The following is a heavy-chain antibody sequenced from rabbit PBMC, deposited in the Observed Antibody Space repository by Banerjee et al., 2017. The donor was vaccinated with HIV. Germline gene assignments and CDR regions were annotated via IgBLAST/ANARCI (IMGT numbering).Heavy chain of an antibody. Sequence: QLKESGGGLVQPGGSLKLSCKASGFDFSGYYMSWVRQAPGKGLEWIGIIHAGKGSTEYASWVNGRFTISSDNAQNTVDLKMNSLTAADTATYFCARDGYGGYGLYLWGPGTLVTVS. CDR3: ARDGYGGYGLYL. V-gene: IGHV1S7*01. D-gene: IGHD6-1*01. CDR2: IHAGKGST. CDR1: GFDFSGYY. J-gene: IGHJ4*01.